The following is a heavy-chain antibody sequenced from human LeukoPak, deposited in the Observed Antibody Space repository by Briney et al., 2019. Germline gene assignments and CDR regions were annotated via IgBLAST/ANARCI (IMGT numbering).Heavy chain of an antibody. CDR1: GGSISSGSYY. Sequence: SETLSLTCTVSGGSISSGSYYWSWIRQPAGKGLEWIGRIYTSGSTNYNPSLKSRVTISVDTSKNQFSLKLSSVTAADTAVYYCARDLLLWFGELGGWFDPWGQGTLVTVSS. D-gene: IGHD3-10*01. V-gene: IGHV4-61*02. CDR3: ARDLLLWFGELGGWFDP. CDR2: IYTSGST. J-gene: IGHJ5*02.